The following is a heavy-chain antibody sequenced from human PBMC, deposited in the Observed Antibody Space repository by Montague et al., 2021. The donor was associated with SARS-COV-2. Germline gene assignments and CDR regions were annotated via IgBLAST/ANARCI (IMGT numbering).Heavy chain of an antibody. CDR2: ISYDGSNK. CDR3: ARDDPYSSGWFDAFDI. CDR1: GFTFSSYA. J-gene: IGHJ3*02. D-gene: IGHD6-19*01. V-gene: IGHV3-30*04. Sequence: SLRLSCAASGFTFSSYAMHWVRRAPGKGLEWVAVISYDGSNKYYADSVKGRFTISRDNPKNTLYLQMNSLRAEDTAVYYCARDDPYSSGWFDAFDIWGQGTMVTVFS.